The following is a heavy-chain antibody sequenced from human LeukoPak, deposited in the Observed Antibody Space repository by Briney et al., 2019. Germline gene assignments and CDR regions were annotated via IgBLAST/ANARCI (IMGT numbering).Heavy chain of an antibody. D-gene: IGHD2-2*01. Sequence: PGGSLRLSCAASGFTFSSYGMHWVRQAPGKGLEWVAVISYDGSNKYYADSVKGRFTISRDNSKNTLCLQMNSLRAEDAAVYYCAKAIVVEPPDYWGQGTLVTVSS. CDR2: ISYDGSNK. CDR3: AKAIVVEPPDY. J-gene: IGHJ4*02. CDR1: GFTFSSYG. V-gene: IGHV3-30*18.